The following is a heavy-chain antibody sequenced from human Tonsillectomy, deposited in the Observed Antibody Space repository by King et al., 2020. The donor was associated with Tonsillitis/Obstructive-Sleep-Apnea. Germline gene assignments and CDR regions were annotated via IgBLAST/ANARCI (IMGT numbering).Heavy chain of an antibody. CDR1: GGSFSGYS. Sequence: VQLQQWGAGLLKPSETLSLTCAVYGGSFSGYSWSWIRQPPGKGLEWIGEINHSGSTNSNPSLKSRVTISVDTSKNQFSLKLSSVAAADTAVYYCVRGEAAAGSSMYYYYYMDVWGKGTTVTVSS. CDR2: INHSGST. CDR3: VRGEAAAGSSMYYYYYMDV. J-gene: IGHJ6*03. D-gene: IGHD6-13*01. V-gene: IGHV4-34*01.